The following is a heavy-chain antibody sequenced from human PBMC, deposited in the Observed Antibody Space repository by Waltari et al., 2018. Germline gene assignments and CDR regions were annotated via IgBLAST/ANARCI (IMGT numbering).Heavy chain of an antibody. CDR1: GYIFTNYY. CDR3: ARAGAVRGRYYFDY. D-gene: IGHD3-10*01. CDR2: INPSGGST. V-gene: IGHV1-46*04. J-gene: IGHJ4*02. Sequence: QVQLVQSGAEVKKPGASVNVSCKASGYIFTNYYVHWVRQAPGQGLEWMGIINPSGGSTRNAQKLQGRVTMTRDTSTRTVHMEMSSLRSEDTAVYYCARAGAVRGRYYFDYWGQGSLVTVSS.